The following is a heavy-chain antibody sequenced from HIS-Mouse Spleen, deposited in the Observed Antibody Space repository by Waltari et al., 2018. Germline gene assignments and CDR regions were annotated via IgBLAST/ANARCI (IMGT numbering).Heavy chain of an antibody. CDR1: GGSISSSSYY. V-gene: IGHV4-39*07. CDR3: AREIPYSSSWYDWYFDL. Sequence: QLQLQESGPGLVKPSETLSLTCTVSGGSISSSSYYWGWIRQPPGKGLEWIGSIYYSGSTDSNPSLKSRVTISVDTSKNQFSLKLSSGTAADTAVYYCAREIPYSSSWYDWYFDLWGRGTLVTVSS. CDR2: IYYSGST. D-gene: IGHD6-13*01. J-gene: IGHJ2*01.